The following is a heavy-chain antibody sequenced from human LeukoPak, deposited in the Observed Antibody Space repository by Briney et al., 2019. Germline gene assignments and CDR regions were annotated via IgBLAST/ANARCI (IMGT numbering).Heavy chain of an antibody. J-gene: IGHJ3*02. CDR2: FDPEDGET. V-gene: IGHV1-24*01. D-gene: IGHD3-22*01. CDR3: ASSYYYDSSGYSVDAFDI. Sequence: ASVKVSCKVSGYTLTELSMHWVRQAPGKGLEWMGGFDPEDGETIYAQKFQGRVTMTEDTSTDTAYMELSSLRSEDTAVYYCASSYYYDSSGYSVDAFDIWGQGTMVTVSS. CDR1: GYTLTELS.